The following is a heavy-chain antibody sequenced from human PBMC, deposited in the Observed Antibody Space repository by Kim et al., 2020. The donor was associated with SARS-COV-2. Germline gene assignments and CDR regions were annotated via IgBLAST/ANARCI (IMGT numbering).Heavy chain of an antibody. J-gene: IGHJ4*02. CDR3: ARQPSLGGYFDY. D-gene: IGHD3-16*01. CDR1: GGSINSSSHY. Sequence: SETLSLTCSVSGGSINSSSHYWGWIRQPPGKGLEWVGSIFYRGSTYYNPSLRSRVTISVDTSKNQFSLKLSSVTAADTGVYFCARQPSLGGYFDYWGQGTLVTVSS. CDR2: IFYRGST. V-gene: IGHV4-39*01.